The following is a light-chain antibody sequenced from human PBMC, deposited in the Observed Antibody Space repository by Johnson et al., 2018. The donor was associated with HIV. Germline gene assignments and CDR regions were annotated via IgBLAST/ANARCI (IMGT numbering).Light chain of an antibody. CDR3: GTWDWSLNAYV. CDR1: SSNIENYF. CDR2: EDY. J-gene: IGLJ1*01. V-gene: IGLV1-51*02. Sequence: QSVLTQPPSVSAAPGQRVNISCSGHSSNIENYFVSWYHQLPGAAPRLLIYEDYKRPSGISDRFSASKSGTSATLGITGLQTGDEADYFCGTWDWSLNAYVFGPGTKVTVL.